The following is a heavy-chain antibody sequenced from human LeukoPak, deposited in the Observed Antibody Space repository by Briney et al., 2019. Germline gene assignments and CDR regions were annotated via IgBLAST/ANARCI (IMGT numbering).Heavy chain of an antibody. Sequence: QSGGSLRLSCTVSGFTFSRSAMHWVRQAPGKGLEWVSVTSYDGVHKYYADSVQGRFTISRDNSKNTLYLQMNSLRVEDTAVYYCARDNIAGSGSSDWGQGTLVTVSS. J-gene: IGHJ4*02. D-gene: IGHD3-10*01. CDR2: TSYDGVHK. V-gene: IGHV3-30-3*01. CDR3: ARDNIAGSGSSD. CDR1: GFTFSRSA.